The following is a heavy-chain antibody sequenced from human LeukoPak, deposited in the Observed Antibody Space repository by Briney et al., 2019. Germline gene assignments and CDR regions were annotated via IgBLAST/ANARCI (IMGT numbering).Heavy chain of an antibody. J-gene: IGHJ6*03. D-gene: IGHD1-26*01. CDR3: ARDGMEYYYMDV. CDR1: GFTFSSYS. V-gene: IGHV3-21*01. CDR2: ISSSSSYI. Sequence: GGSLRPSCAASGFTFSSYSMNWVRQAPGKGLEWVSSISSSSSYIYYADSVKGRFTISRDNAKNTLYLQINSLRAEDTAVYYCARDGMEYYYMDVWGKGTTVTISS.